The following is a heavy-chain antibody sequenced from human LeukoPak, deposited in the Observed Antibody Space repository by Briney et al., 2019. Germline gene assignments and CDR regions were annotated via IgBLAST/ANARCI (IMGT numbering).Heavy chain of an antibody. Sequence: TLSLTCAVSGGSISSGGYPWSWIRQPPGKGLEWIGYIYHSGSTYYNPSLKSRVTISVDRSKNQFSLKLSSVTAADTAVYYCARESYYDSSGLDYWGQGTLVTVSS. D-gene: IGHD3-22*01. CDR2: IYHSGST. J-gene: IGHJ4*02. CDR1: GGSISSGGYP. CDR3: ARESYYDSSGLDY. V-gene: IGHV4-30-2*01.